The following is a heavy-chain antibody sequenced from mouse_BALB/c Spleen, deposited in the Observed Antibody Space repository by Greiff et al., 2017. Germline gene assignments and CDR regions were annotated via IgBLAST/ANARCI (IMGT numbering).Heavy chain of an antibody. J-gene: IGHJ1*01. D-gene: IGHD2-4*01. Sequence: EVMLVESGGGLVKPGGSLKLSCAASGFTFSSYAMSWVRQSPEKRLEWVAEISSGGSYTYYPDTVTGRFTISRDNAKNTLYLEMSSLRSEDTAMYYCARDPSMITDWYFDVWGAGTTVTVSS. CDR1: GFTFSSYA. CDR3: ARDPSMITDWYFDV. CDR2: ISSGGSYT. V-gene: IGHV5-9-4*01.